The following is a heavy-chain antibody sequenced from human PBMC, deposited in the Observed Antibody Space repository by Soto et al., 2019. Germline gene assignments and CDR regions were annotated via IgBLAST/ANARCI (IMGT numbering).Heavy chain of an antibody. J-gene: IGHJ4*02. CDR3: ARQGGSLPFDY. D-gene: IGHD5-12*01. CDR2: INHSGST. V-gene: IGHV4-34*01. Sequence: SETLSLTCAVYGGSFSGYYWSWIRQPPGKGLEWIGEINHSGSTNYNPSLKSRVTISVDTSKNQFSLKLSSVTAADTAVYYCARQGGSLPFDYWGQGTLVTVSS. CDR1: GGSFSGYY.